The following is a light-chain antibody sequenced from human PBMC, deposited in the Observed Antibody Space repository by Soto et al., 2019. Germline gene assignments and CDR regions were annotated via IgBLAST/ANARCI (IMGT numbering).Light chain of an antibody. CDR3: QQYYSYPWT. V-gene: IGKV1-8*01. CDR1: QGISSY. J-gene: IGKJ1*01. Sequence: AIRMTQSPSSLSASTGDRVTITCRASQGISSYLAWYHQKPGKAPKRLIYASSTLQSGVPSRFSGSGSGTDFTLTISCLQPEDFATYYCQQYYSYPWTFGQGTEVDI. CDR2: ASS.